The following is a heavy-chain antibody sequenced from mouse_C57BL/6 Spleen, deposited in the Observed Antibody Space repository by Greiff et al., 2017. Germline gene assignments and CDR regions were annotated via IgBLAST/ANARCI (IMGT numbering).Heavy chain of an antibody. Sequence: EVQLVESGGGLVKPGGSLKLSCAASGFTFSSYTMSWVRQTPEKRLEWVATISSSGGNTYYPDSVKGRFTISRDNAKSTLYLQMSSLRAEDTALYYCATHRGLKFMDYWGQGTSVTVSS. J-gene: IGHJ4*01. V-gene: IGHV5-9*01. CDR2: ISSSGGNT. CDR1: GFTFSSYT. CDR3: ATHRGLKFMDY. D-gene: IGHD1-3*01.